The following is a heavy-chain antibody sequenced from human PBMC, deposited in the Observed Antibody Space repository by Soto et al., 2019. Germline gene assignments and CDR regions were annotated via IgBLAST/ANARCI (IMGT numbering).Heavy chain of an antibody. D-gene: IGHD2-15*01. CDR1: GFTFSSYG. J-gene: IGHJ4*02. CDR2: IWYDGSNK. Sequence: GGSLRHSCAASGFTFSSYGMHWVRQAPGKGLEWVAVIWYDGSNKYYADSVKGRFTISRDNSKNTLYLQMNSLRAEDTAVYYWARDSGDPSRLDYWGQGTLVTGSS. CDR3: ARDSGDPSRLDY. V-gene: IGHV3-33*01.